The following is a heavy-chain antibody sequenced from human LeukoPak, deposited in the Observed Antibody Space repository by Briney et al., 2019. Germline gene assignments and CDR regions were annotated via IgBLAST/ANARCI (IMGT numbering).Heavy chain of an antibody. Sequence: GGSLRLSCAASGFTFSSYSMNWVRQAPGKGLEWVSSISSSSSYIYYADSVKGRFTISRDNAKNSLYLQMNSLRAEDTAVYYCARGGSYGSRAFDIWGQGTMVTVSS. CDR1: GFTFSSYS. CDR2: ISSSSSYI. D-gene: IGHD2-15*01. CDR3: ARGGSYGSRAFDI. V-gene: IGHV3-21*01. J-gene: IGHJ3*02.